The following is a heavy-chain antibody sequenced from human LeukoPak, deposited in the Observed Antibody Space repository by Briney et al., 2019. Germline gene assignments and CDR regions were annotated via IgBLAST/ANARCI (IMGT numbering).Heavy chain of an antibody. V-gene: IGHV3-23*01. CDR3: AKDPGGST. Sequence: GWALRLSYAASGFTFSSYAMSWVRQAPGKGLEGVSAISGSGGSTYYADSVKGRFTISRDNSKNTLYLQMNSLRAEDTAVYYCAKDPGGSTWGQGTLVTVSS. CDR1: GFTFSSYA. D-gene: IGHD2-2*01. CDR2: ISGSGGST. J-gene: IGHJ5*02.